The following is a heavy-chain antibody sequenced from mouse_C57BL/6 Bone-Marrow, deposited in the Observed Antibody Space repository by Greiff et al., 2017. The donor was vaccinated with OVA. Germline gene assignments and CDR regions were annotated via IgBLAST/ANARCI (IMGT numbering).Heavy chain of an antibody. J-gene: IGHJ2*01. D-gene: IGHD2-5*01. Sequence: VQLQQSGAELVRPGASVKLSCTASGFNIKDDYMHWVKQRPEQGLEWIGWIDPENGDTEYASKFQGKATITADTSSNTAYLQLSSLTSEDTAVYYCTTGGYSNYFDYWGQGTTLTVSS. CDR3: TTGGYSNYFDY. CDR1: GFNIKDDY. V-gene: IGHV14-4*01. CDR2: IDPENGDT.